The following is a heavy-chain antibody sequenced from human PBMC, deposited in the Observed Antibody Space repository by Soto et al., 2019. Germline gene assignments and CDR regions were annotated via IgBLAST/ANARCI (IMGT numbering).Heavy chain of an antibody. D-gene: IGHD3-22*01. Sequence: GGSLRLSCAASGFTFSSYWMHWVRQAPGKGLVWVSRINSDGSSTSYADSVKGRFTISRDNAKNTLYLQMNSLRAEDTALYYCARVGDSSGYYQLFDYWGQGTLVTVSS. CDR2: INSDGSST. V-gene: IGHV3-74*01. J-gene: IGHJ4*02. CDR3: ARVGDSSGYYQLFDY. CDR1: GFTFSSYW.